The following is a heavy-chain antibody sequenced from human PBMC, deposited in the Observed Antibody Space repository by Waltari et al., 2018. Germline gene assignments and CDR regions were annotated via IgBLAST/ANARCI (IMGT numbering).Heavy chain of an antibody. Sequence: EVQLVESGGGLVQPRGSLRISCAASGFTFSRSWMTWVGKAPGKGLEWVANIKEDGSEGYYVDSVKGRFTISRDNTKNALFLQMNSLRAEDTAAYYCATVEWYRMDYWGQGTLVTVSS. J-gene: IGHJ4*02. CDR1: GFTFSRSW. D-gene: IGHD3-3*01. V-gene: IGHV3-7*01. CDR2: IKEDGSEG. CDR3: ATVEWYRMDY.